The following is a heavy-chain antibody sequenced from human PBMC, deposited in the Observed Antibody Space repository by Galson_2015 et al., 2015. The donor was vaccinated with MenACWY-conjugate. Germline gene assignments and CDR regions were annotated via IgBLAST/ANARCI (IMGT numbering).Heavy chain of an antibody. Sequence: SLRLSCAASGFTFSSYTMNWVRQAPGKGLEWVSFISSSSSYIYYADSVKGRFTISRDNAKNSLYLQMNSLRAEDTAVYYCARDLGGNSGYSLPYYYYGMDVWDQGTTVTVSS. J-gene: IGHJ6*02. V-gene: IGHV3-21*01. CDR2: ISSSSSYI. CDR1: GFTFSSYT. D-gene: IGHD3-22*01. CDR3: ARDLGGNSGYSLPYYYYGMDV.